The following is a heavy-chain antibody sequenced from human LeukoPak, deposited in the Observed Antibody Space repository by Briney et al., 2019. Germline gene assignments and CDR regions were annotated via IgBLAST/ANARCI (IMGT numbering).Heavy chain of an antibody. CDR1: GFTFSDYY. J-gene: IGHJ4*02. CDR2: ISSSGSTI. Sequence: GGSLRLSCAASGFTFSDYYMSWLRQAPGKGLEWVSYISSSGSTIYYADSVKGRFTISRDNAKNSLYLQMNSLRAEDTAVYYCASKSWIQLWAPFDYWGQGTLVTVSS. CDR3: ASKSWIQLWAPFDY. V-gene: IGHV3-11*04. D-gene: IGHD5-18*01.